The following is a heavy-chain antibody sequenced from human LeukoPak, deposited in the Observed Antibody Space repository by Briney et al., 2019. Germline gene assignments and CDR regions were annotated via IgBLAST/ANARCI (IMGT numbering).Heavy chain of an antibody. CDR1: GGSISSSSYY. V-gene: IGHV4-39*07. CDR2: IYYSGST. D-gene: IGHD4-17*01. Sequence: SETLSLTCTVSGGSISSSSYYWGWIRQPPGKGLEWIGSIYYSGSTYYNPSLKSRVTISVDTSKNQFSLKLSSVTAADTAVHYCARAYYGEDAFDIWGQGTMVTVSS. CDR3: ARAYYGEDAFDI. J-gene: IGHJ3*02.